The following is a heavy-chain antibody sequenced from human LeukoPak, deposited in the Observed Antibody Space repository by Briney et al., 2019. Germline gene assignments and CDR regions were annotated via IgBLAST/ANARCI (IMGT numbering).Heavy chain of an antibody. CDR1: GFTFSSYW. Sequence: PGGSLRLSCAASGFTFSSYWMHWVRQAPGKGLVWVSRINRDGSSTSYADSVKGRFTISRDNAKNTLYLQMNSLTDEDTGVYYCARGGGSGRYGLPFDSWGQGTLVTVSS. V-gene: IGHV3-74*01. CDR2: INRDGSST. J-gene: IGHJ4*02. D-gene: IGHD6-13*01. CDR3: ARGGGSGRYGLPFDS.